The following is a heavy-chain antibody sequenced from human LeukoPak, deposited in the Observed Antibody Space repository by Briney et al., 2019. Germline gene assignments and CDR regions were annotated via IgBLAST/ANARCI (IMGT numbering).Heavy chain of an antibody. CDR2: IYHSGST. Sequence: SETLSLTCAVPGYSISSGYYWAWIRRPPGKGLEGIGRIYHSGSTYYNPSLKSRVTISADTSKNQFCLKLSSVTAAATPVSYSERHLIVVVPAAIPTRGNCFDPWGQGTLVTVSS. V-gene: IGHV4-38-2*01. J-gene: IGHJ5*02. CDR1: GYSISSGYY. CDR3: ERHLIVVVPAAIPTRGNCFDP. D-gene: IGHD2-2*02.